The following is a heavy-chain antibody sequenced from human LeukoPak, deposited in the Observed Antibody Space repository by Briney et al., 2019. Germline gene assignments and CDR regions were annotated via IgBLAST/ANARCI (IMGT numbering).Heavy chain of an antibody. CDR1: GYTFTSYY. V-gene: IGHV1-46*01. CDR3: ARDPEAHWAFFDY. CDR2: INPNGGST. D-gene: IGHD7-27*01. Sequence: ASVKVSCKASGYTFTSYYIHWVRQAPGQGLEWMGVINPNGGSTTYAQKFQGTVAMTRDTSTNTVYMDLSNLRSEDTAVYYCARDPEAHWAFFDYWGQGTLVTVSS. J-gene: IGHJ4*02.